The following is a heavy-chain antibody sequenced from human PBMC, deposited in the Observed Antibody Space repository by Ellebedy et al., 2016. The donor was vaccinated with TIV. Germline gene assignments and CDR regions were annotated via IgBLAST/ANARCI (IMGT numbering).Heavy chain of an antibody. CDR1: GFTFGSFD. J-gene: IGHJ4*02. D-gene: IGHD3-16*01. CDR2: INSDASST. CDR3: AKGTSSGFNYDRVGFEY. Sequence: GGSLRLSCAASGFTFGSFDMHWVRQPPGKGLEWLSVINSDASSTYHANSVKGRFTITRDNSKNTLYLQMNRLRTEDTAVYYCAKGTSSGFNYDRVGFEYWGQGTLVTVSS. V-gene: IGHV3-23*03.